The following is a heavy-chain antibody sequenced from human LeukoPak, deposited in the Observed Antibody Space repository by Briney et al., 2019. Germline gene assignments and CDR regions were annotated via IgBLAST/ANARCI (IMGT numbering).Heavy chain of an antibody. V-gene: IGHV3-21*01. D-gene: IGHD2-8*02. CDR1: GFTFSSCS. CDR2: ISSSSSYI. J-gene: IGHJ6*03. CDR3: AKDPGASVSGFYMDV. Sequence: GGSLRLSCAASGFTFSSCSMNWVRQAPGKGLEWVSSISSSSSYIYYADSVKGRFTISRDNAKNMLYLQMDTLRAEDTALYYCAKDPGASVSGFYMDVWGKGTTVIVSS.